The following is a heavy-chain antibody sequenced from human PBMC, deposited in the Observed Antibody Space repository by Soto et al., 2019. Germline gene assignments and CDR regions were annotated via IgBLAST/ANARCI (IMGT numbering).Heavy chain of an antibody. CDR3: ARDGASSWYAYYYYYGMDV. CDR2: IYSGGST. Sequence: GGSLRLSCAASGFTVSSNYMSWVRPAPGKGLEWVSVIYSGGSTYYADSVKGRFTISRDNSKNTLYLQMNSLRAEDTAVYYCARDGASSWYAYYYYYGMDVWGQGT. D-gene: IGHD6-13*01. CDR1: GFTVSSNY. J-gene: IGHJ6*02. V-gene: IGHV3-66*01.